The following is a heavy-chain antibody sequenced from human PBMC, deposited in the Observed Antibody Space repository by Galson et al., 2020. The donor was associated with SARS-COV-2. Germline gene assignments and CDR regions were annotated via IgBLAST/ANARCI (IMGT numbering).Heavy chain of an antibody. V-gene: IGHV1-2*04. CDR1: GYTITGYY. D-gene: IGHD4-17*01. CDR3: ARSLTTVTTEEGYYYYGIDV. Sequence: ASVKVTSKASGYTITGYYMHWVRQAPGQGLEWMGWLNPNSGGTTYEQKFQGWVTMTRDTSISTAYMELSRLRSDDTAVYYGARSLTTVTTEEGYYYYGIDVWGQGTTVTVSS. J-gene: IGHJ6*02. CDR2: LNPNSGGT.